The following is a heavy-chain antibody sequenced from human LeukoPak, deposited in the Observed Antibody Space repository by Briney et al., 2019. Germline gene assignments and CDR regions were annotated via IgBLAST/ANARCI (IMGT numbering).Heavy chain of an antibody. CDR1: GFTVNNNY. Sequence: GGSLRLSCAASGFTVNNNYMSWVRQAPGKGLEWVSVIYSSGTTFYADSVKGRVTISRDNSKNTLYLHMDSPRAEDTAVYYCAGGVLAHYFDYWGQGTLVTVSS. CDR3: AGGVLAHYFDY. V-gene: IGHV3-66*01. J-gene: IGHJ4*02. D-gene: IGHD6-13*01. CDR2: IYSSGTT.